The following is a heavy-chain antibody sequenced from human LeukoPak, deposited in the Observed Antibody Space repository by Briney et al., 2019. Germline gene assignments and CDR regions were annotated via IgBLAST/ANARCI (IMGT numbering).Heavy chain of an antibody. V-gene: IGHV4-4*09. CDR1: GGSISSYY. CDR3: ARTRLRAAADYYFDY. J-gene: IGHJ4*02. CDR2: IYTSGST. D-gene: IGHD6-13*01. Sequence: SETLSLTCTVSGGSISSYYWSWIRQPPGKGLEWIGYIYTSGSTNYNPSLKSRVTIPVDTSKNQFSLKLSSVTAADTAVYYCARTRLRAAADYYFDYWGQGTLVTVSS.